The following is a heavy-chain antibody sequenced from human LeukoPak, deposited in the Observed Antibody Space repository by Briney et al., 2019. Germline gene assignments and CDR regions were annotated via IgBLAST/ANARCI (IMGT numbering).Heavy chain of an antibody. CDR3: AKVKWDQYYYYGMDV. D-gene: IGHD1-26*01. J-gene: IGHJ6*02. V-gene: IGHV3-30*18. CDR2: ISYDGSNK. CDR1: GFTFSSYG. Sequence: GGSLRLSCAASGFTFSSYGMHWVRQAPGKGLEWVAVISYDGSNKYYADSVKGRFTISRDNSKNTLYLQMNSLRAEDTAVYYCAKVKWDQYYYYGMDVWGQGTTVTVSS.